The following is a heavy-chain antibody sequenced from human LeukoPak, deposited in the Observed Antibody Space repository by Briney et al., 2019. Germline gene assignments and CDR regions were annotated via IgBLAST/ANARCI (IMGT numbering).Heavy chain of an antibody. J-gene: IGHJ6*03. D-gene: IGHD3-3*01. CDR2: IIPIFGTA. CDR3: AGPHKYYDFWSGSNYYMDV. Sequence: SVKVSCKASGGTFSSYAISWVRQAPGQGLEWMGGIIPIFGTANYAQKFQGRVTITTDESTSTAYMELSSLRSEDTAVYYCAGPHKYYDFWSGSNYYMDVWGKGTTVTVSS. V-gene: IGHV1-69*05. CDR1: GGTFSSYA.